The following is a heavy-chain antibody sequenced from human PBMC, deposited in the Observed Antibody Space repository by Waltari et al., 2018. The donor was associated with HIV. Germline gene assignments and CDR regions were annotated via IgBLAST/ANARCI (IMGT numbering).Heavy chain of an antibody. CDR2: IYPGDSDT. D-gene: IGHD2-2*01. CDR3: ARRGDIVVVPAAINAFDI. V-gene: IGHV5-51*01. Sequence: EVQLVQSGAEVKKPGESLKISCKGSGYSFTSYWIGWVRQMPGKGLEWMGIIYPGDSDTRYSPSFQGQVTISADKSISTAYLQWSSLKASDTAMYYCARRGDIVVVPAAINAFDIWGQGTMVTVSS. CDR1: GYSFTSYW. J-gene: IGHJ3*02.